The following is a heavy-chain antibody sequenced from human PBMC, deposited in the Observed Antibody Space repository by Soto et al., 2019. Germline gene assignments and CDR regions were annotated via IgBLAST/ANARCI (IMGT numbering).Heavy chain of an antibody. CDR3: ACIFSGGYSYGFYYCGMDV. D-gene: IGHD5-18*01. V-gene: IGHV1-3*01. J-gene: IGHJ6*02. CDR1: GYTFTNYA. CDR2: INGGNGYT. Sequence: GASVKVSCKASGYTFTNYAMHWVRQAPGQRLEWMGWINGGNGYTKYSKKFQGRVTITRDTSASTAYMDLSSLRSEDTAVYYCACIFSGGYSYGFYYCGMDVWGQGTTVTVSS.